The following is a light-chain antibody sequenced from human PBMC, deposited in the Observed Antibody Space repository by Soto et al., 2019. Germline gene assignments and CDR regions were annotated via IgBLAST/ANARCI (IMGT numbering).Light chain of an antibody. V-gene: IGKV1-5*01. J-gene: IGKJ1*01. CDR1: QSISSW. CDR2: DAS. CDR3: HQYNSYSVT. Sequence: DVQMTQSPGALSASVGDRFTITFRASQSISSWLAWYQQKPGKAPKLLIYDASSLECGVPSRFSGSGSGTEFTLTISSLQPDDFATYYCHQYNSYSVTFGQGTKVDIK.